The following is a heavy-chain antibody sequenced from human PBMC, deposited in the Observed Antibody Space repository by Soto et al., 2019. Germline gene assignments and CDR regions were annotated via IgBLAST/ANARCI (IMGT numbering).Heavy chain of an antibody. Sequence: PGGSLKIFCKGSGYSFTSYWIVWVRQVPGKGLGWMEIIYPGDSDTRYIPSVQGQVTIAADKSISTAYLQWSSLKASDTAMYYCARRFDFWSCSGSYYYGLDVWGQGTTDTVSS. CDR3: ARRFDFWSCSGSYYYGLDV. D-gene: IGHD3-3*01. CDR2: IYPGDSDT. J-gene: IGHJ6*02. CDR1: GYSFTSYW. V-gene: IGHV5-51*01.